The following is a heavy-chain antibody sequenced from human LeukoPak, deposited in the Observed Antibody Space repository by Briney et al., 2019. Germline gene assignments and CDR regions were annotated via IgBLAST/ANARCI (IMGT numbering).Heavy chain of an antibody. Sequence: ASVKVSCKASGYTFTDYYMHWVRQAPGQGHEWMGWINHNGGGTNYAQKFQGRVTMTRDTSFNTGYMELSSLRSDDTAVYYCARDRLSLSSPGYYYYGMDVWGHGTKVTVSS. CDR1: GYTFTDYY. V-gene: IGHV1-2*02. D-gene: IGHD6-13*01. CDR2: INHNGGGT. J-gene: IGHJ6*02. CDR3: ARDRLSLSSPGYYYYGMDV.